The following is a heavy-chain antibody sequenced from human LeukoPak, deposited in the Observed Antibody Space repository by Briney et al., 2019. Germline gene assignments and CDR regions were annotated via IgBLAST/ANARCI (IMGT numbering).Heavy chain of an antibody. D-gene: IGHD3-9*01. CDR2: ISGRGGNT. J-gene: IGHJ4*02. Sequence: PGGSLRLSCAASGFIFSNYAMRWVRQAPGKGLEWVSGISGRGGNTYYADSVKGRFTISRDNSKHTLYLEMNSLRAEDTAGYYCAKDRGLDILTSYRSPSSDYWGQGTLVTVSS. V-gene: IGHV3-23*01. CDR3: AKDRGLDILTSYRSPSSDY. CDR1: GFIFSNYA.